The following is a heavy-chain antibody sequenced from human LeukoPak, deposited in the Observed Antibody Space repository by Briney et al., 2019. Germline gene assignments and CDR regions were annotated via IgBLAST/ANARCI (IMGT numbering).Heavy chain of an antibody. CDR1: GFIVNSYA. D-gene: IGHD6-6*01. V-gene: IGHV3-66*01. Sequence: GGSLRLSCAASGFIVNSYAMSWVRQAPGKGLAWVSLIYSDGVTQYADSVKGRFTISRDNSKNTLYLQMNSLRAEDTAVYYCAKGAARRVYYFDYWGQGTLVTVSS. CDR2: IYSDGVT. J-gene: IGHJ4*02. CDR3: AKGAARRVYYFDY.